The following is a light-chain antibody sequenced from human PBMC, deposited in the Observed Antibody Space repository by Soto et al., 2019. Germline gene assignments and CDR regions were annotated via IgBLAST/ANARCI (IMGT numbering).Light chain of an antibody. Sequence: EIVLTQSPGTLSLSPGERATLYCRASQSVSSSYLAWYQQKPGLAPRLLIYSASTRATGIPDRFSGSGSGTDFTLTISRLEPEDFAVYYCQLYDNSLYTFGQGTKLEIK. J-gene: IGKJ2*01. V-gene: IGKV3-20*01. CDR3: QLYDNSLYT. CDR1: QSVSSSY. CDR2: SAS.